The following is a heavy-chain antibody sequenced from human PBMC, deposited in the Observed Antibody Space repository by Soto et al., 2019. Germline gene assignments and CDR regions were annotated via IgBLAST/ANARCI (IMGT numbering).Heavy chain of an antibody. J-gene: IGHJ6*02. CDR2: ISSSSSTI. Sequence: EVQLVESGGGLVQPGGSLRLSCAASGFTFSSYSMNWVRQAPGKGLEWVSYISSSSSTIYYADSVKGRFTISRDNAKNSLYLQMNSLRDEDTAVYYCARRAGAYYGFWGGTKGEYGMDVWGQGTTVTVSS. CDR1: GFTFSSYS. V-gene: IGHV3-48*02. D-gene: IGHD3-3*01. CDR3: ARRAGAYYGFWGGTKGEYGMDV.